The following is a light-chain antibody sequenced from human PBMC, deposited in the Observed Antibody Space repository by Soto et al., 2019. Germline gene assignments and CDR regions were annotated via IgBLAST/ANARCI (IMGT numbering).Light chain of an antibody. Sequence: EIVLTQSPGTLSLSPGERATLSCRASQSVSSNYLAWYQQKPGQAPRRLIYGVSSRATGIPDRFSGSGSGTGFTLTISRLEPEDFAVYYCQQYGSSHTFGQGTRLGIK. V-gene: IGKV3-20*01. CDR3: QQYGSSHT. CDR1: QSVSSNY. J-gene: IGKJ5*01. CDR2: GVS.